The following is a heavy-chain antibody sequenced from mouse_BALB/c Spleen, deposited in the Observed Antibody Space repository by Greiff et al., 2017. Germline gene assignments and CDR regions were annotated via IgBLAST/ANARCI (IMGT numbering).Heavy chain of an antibody. V-gene: IGHV1S56*01. J-gene: IGHJ2*01. CDR3: AGRDDEDGAFDY. CDR2: IYPGDGST. CDR1: GYTFTSYD. Sequence: QVHVQQSGPELVKPGALVKISCKASGYTFTSYDINWVKQRPGQGLEWIGWIYPGDGSTKHNEKFKGKATLTADKSSSTAYMRLSSLTSENSAVYFCAGRDDEDGAFDYWGKGTTLTVSS. D-gene: IGHD2-3*01.